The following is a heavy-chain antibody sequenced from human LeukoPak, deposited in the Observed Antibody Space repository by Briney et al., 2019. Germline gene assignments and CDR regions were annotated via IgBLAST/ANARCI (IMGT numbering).Heavy chain of an antibody. CDR3: ARWGGSYYFDY. J-gene: IGHJ4*02. D-gene: IGHD1-26*01. CDR2: IIPILGIA. V-gene: IGHV1-69*04. CDR1: GGTFSSYA. Sequence: SVKVSCKASGGTFSSYAISWVRQAPGQGLEWMGRIIPILGIANYAQKFQGRVTITADKSTSTAYMELSSLRSEDTAVDYCARWGGSYYFDYWGQGTLVTVSS.